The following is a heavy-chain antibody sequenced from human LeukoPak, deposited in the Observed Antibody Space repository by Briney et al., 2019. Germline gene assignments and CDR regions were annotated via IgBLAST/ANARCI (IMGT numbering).Heavy chain of an antibody. CDR3: VRSLAVDGTRAY. CDR1: GYSFVTSD. D-gene: IGHD6-19*01. Sequence: ASVKVSCKTSGYSFVTSDINWVRQAAGQGLEWMGWMNPLSGNTGYAQKFQGRVTMTRTTSTGTAYMDLSSLRSEDTAVYYCVRSLAVDGTRAYWGQGTLVTVSP. V-gene: IGHV1-8*01. CDR2: MNPLSGNT. J-gene: IGHJ1*01.